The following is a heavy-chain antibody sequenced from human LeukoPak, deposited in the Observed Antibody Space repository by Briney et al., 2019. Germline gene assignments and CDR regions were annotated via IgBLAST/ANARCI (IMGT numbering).Heavy chain of an antibody. V-gene: IGHV3-11*01. Sequence: PGGSLRLSCAAAGFTFCDYYMSWIRQAPGKGLEWVSYISSSGSTIYYADSVKGRFTISRDNAKNSLYLQMNSLRAEDTAVYYCARPSVGYYGSGAPLDYWGQGTLVTVSS. CDR1: GFTFCDYY. J-gene: IGHJ4*02. CDR3: ARPSVGYYGSGAPLDY. CDR2: ISSSGSTI. D-gene: IGHD3-10*01.